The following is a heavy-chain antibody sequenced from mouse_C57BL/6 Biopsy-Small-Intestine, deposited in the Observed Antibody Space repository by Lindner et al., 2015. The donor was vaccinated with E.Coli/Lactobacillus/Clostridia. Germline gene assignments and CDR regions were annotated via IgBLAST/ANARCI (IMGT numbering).Heavy chain of an antibody. Sequence: SVKVSCKASGDTSSSYGINWVRQAPGQGLEWVGGIIPLFGRANYARNFQGRVTITADESTSTAYMELSSLTSDDTAVYYCARQGGSTPRFVPSLENWGLGTLVTVSS. CDR2: IIPLFGRA. CDR1: GDTSSSYG. J-gene: IGHJ4*01. CDR3: ARQGGSTPRFVPSLEN. D-gene: IGHD3-1*01. V-gene: IGHV1-69*02.